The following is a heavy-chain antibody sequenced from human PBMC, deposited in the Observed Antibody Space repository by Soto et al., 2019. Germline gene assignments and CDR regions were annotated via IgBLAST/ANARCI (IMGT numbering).Heavy chain of an antibody. D-gene: IGHD4-17*01. Sequence: QLQLQESGPGLVKPSETLSLTCTVSGASVTSSTYYWGWIRQPPGKGLEWIGSIYYSGSTYYNPSLRSRVTISVDTYKHQVYLKLTSVTAADTAVYYCANDYGDYKSYYGMDVWGQGTTVTVSS. CDR1: GASVTSSTYY. CDR2: IYYSGST. J-gene: IGHJ6*02. V-gene: IGHV4-39*01. CDR3: ANDYGDYKSYYGMDV.